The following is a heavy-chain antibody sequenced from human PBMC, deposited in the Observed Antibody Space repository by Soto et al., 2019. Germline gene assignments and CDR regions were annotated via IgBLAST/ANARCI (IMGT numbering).Heavy chain of an antibody. CDR2: ISGAGAST. V-gene: IGHV3-23*01. J-gene: IGHJ5*02. Sequence: EVQLLESGGGLVQPGGSLKLSCAASGFTFSTHAMSWARQAPGKGLAWVSAISGAGASTYYADSVKGRFTISRDNSKNTLYLQMNSLRAEDTAVYYCALQGYCSGGSCLYNWFDPWGQGTLVTVSS. CDR3: ALQGYCSGGSCLYNWFDP. D-gene: IGHD2-15*01. CDR1: GFTFSTHA.